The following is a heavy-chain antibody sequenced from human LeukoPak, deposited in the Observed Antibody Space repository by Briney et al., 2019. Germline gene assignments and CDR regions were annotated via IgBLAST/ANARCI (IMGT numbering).Heavy chain of an antibody. CDR1: GGSISSYY. V-gene: IGHV4-59*01. CDR2: IYFSGST. D-gene: IGHD4-23*01. J-gene: IGHJ5*02. Sequence: SETLSLTCTVSGGSISSYYWSWIRQPPGKGLEWIGYIYFSGSTNYNPSLTSRVTMSVDTSKNQFSLKLSSVTAADTAVYYCARIYGGPSDWFDPWGQGSLVTVSS. CDR3: ARIYGGPSDWFDP.